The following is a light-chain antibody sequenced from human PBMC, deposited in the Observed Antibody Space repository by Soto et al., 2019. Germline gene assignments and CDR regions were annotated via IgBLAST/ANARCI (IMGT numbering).Light chain of an antibody. CDR1: QDISSY. V-gene: IGKV1-9*01. CDR3: QQLRSYPST. J-gene: IGKJ4*01. CDR2: AAS. Sequence: IQVTQSPSSLSASVGDRVTITCRASQDISSYLAWYQQKPGKAPTLLIYAASTLQSGVPSRFSGSGFGTDFTLTISSLQAEDFVSYYCQQLRSYPSTFGGGTKVDIK.